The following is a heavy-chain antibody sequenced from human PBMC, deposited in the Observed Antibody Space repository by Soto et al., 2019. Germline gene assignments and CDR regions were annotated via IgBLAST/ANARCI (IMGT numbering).Heavy chain of an antibody. V-gene: IGHV3-30*18. D-gene: IGHD3-10*01. J-gene: IGHJ6*02. CDR2: ISYDGTNK. CDR3: SKDLAYDGSGTVYALDV. CDR1: GFTFSSYA. Sequence: QVQLVESGGGVVQPGTSLRLSCAASGFTFSSYAMHWVRQAPGKGLEWVAVISYDGTNKYHTDSVEGRFLISRDNSKNTLLLQMDSLRGDDTAMYFWSKDLAYDGSGTVYALDVWGQGTTVTVSS.